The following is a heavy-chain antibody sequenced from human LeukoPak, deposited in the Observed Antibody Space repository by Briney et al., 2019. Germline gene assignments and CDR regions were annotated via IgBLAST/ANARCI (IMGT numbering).Heavy chain of an antibody. D-gene: IGHD2-15*01. Sequence: GGSLRLSCAASGFSFSSWWMSWVRQAPGKGLEWVANIKQDGNEKYYVDSVKGRFTISRDNDKNSLYLQMNSLRAEDTAVYHCVREDRSCYYYWGQGTLVTVSS. V-gene: IGHV3-7*03. CDR2: IKQDGNEK. CDR3: VREDRSCYYY. CDR1: GFSFSSWW. J-gene: IGHJ4*02.